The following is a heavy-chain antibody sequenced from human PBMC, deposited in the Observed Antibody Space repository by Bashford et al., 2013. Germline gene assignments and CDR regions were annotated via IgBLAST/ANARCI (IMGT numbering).Heavy chain of an antibody. Sequence: GSLRLSCAVSGYRFSDYGMHWVRQAPGKGLEWVAVISLDGSFTNTMQTPVQGRFVISRDNSKNTVYLQMNSLRPEDTAVYYCAKRGDPDWLVLNSYIDYWGQGGSLVTVS. D-gene: IGHD6-19*01. CDR2: ISLDGSFT. CDR3: AKRGDPDWLVLNSYIDY. J-gene: IGHJ4*02. V-gene: IGHV3-30*02. CDR1: GYRFSDYG.